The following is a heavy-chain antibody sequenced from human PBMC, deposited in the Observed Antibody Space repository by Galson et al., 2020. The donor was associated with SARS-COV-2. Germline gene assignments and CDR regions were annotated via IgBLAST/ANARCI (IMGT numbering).Heavy chain of an antibody. J-gene: IGHJ6*02. Sequence: TGGSLRLSCAVSGFTVSSNSMSWVRQAPGRGLEWVSVIYSGGRTYYADPVNGRFTISRHNSKNTVFLQMNSLRPEDTAVYYCAKDYDGMDVWGQGTTVTVS. CDR3: AKDYDGMDV. CDR2: IYSGGRT. V-gene: IGHV3-53*04. CDR1: GFTVSSNS.